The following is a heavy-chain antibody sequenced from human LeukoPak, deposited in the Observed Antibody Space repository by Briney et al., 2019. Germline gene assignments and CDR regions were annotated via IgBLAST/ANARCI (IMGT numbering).Heavy chain of an antibody. CDR3: ARDGIAVAVLGY. D-gene: IGHD6-19*01. J-gene: IGHJ4*02. CDR1: GYTFTGYY. V-gene: IGHV1-2*02. Sequence: ASVKVSCKASGYTFTGYYMHWVRQAPGPGLEWMGWINPNSGGTNYAQKFQGRVTMTSDTSISTAYMELSRLRPDDTAVYYCARDGIAVAVLGYWGQGTLVTVSS. CDR2: INPNSGGT.